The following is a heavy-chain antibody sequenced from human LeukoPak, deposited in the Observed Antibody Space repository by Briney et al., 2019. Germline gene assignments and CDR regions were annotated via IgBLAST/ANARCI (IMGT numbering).Heavy chain of an antibody. V-gene: IGHV1-18*01. CDR3: ARAFLGGYYDILTGVDY. CDR2: ISAYNGNT. Sequence: ASVKVSCKASSYTFTSYGISWVRQAPGQGLEWMGWISAYNGNTNYAQKLQGRVTMTTDTSTSTAYMELRSLRSDDTAVYYCARAFLGGYYDILTGVDYWGQGTLVTVSS. CDR1: SYTFTSYG. J-gene: IGHJ4*02. D-gene: IGHD3-9*01.